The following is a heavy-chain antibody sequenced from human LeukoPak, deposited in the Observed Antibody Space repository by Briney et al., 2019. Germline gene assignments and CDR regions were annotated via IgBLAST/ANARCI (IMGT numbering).Heavy chain of an antibody. Sequence: PGGSLRLSCAASGFVFSNYAMHWVRQAPGKGLEWVAVTSYDEGNKRYIDSVKGRFTISRDNSKNTLYLQMNSLRAEDTAVYYCAKGVNYYDSSPVGYWGQGTLVTVSS. J-gene: IGHJ4*02. CDR3: AKGVNYYDSSPVGY. CDR1: GFVFSNYA. V-gene: IGHV3-30*04. CDR2: TSYDEGNK. D-gene: IGHD3-22*01.